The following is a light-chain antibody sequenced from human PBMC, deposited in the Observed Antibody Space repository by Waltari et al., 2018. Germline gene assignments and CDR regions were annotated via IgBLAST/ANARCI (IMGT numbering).Light chain of an antibody. J-gene: IGLJ2*01. CDR3: CSYAGKYTSV. V-gene: IGLV2-11*01. Sequence: QSALTQPRSVSRSPGQSVTLSCTGTSSDIGGYNYVSWYQQHPGKVPKLIIFDVTKRPAGVPDRCSGSKAGNTASLTISGLQAGDEAVYFCCSYAGKYTSVFGAGTKVTVL. CDR2: DVT. CDR1: SSDIGGYNY.